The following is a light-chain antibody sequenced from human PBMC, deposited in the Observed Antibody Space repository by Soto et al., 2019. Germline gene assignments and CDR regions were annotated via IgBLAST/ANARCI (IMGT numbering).Light chain of an antibody. V-gene: IGKV1-33*01. J-gene: IGKJ4*01. CDR3: QQYDNLPLT. Sequence: DIQMTQSPSSLSASVGDRVTITCQASQSISNYLNWYQQKPGKAPKLLIYDASNLETGVPSRFSGSGSGTDFTVTISSLQPEDIATYYCQQYDNLPLTFGGGTKVEIK. CDR1: QSISNY. CDR2: DAS.